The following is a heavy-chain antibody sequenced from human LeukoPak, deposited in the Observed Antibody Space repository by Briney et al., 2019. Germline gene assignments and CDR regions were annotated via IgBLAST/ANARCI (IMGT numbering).Heavy chain of an antibody. Sequence: GASVKVSCKASGYTFTSYDINWVRQATGQGLEWMGWMNPNSGNTGYAQKFHGRVTMTRNTSISTAYMELSSLRSEDTAVYYCAREGGYSYGYFYYYYYMDVWGKGTTVTVSS. D-gene: IGHD5-18*01. CDR3: AREGGYSYGYFYYYYYMDV. CDR1: GYTFTSYD. V-gene: IGHV1-8*01. CDR2: MNPNSGNT. J-gene: IGHJ6*03.